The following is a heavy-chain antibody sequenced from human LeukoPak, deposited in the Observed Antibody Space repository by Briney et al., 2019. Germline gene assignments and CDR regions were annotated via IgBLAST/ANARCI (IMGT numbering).Heavy chain of an antibody. V-gene: IGHV3-21*01. Sequence: GGSLRLSCAASGFTFSNYYMNWVRQAPGKGLEWVSSISSSSSYIYYADSVEGRFTISRDNAKNSLYLQMNSLRAEDTAVYYCARTYCRGGSCYSGDAFDIWGQGTMVTVSS. CDR2: ISSSSSYI. J-gene: IGHJ3*02. CDR1: GFTFSNYY. D-gene: IGHD2-15*01. CDR3: ARTYCRGGSCYSGDAFDI.